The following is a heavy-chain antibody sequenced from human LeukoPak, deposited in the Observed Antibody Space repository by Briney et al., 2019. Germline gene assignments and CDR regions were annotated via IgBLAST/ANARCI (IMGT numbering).Heavy chain of an antibody. CDR2: IYHSGST. J-gene: IGHJ3*02. CDR3: ARDIVGATRDAFDI. CDR1: GYSISSGYY. Sequence: SETLSLTCAVSGYSISSGYYWGWIRQPPGKGLEWIGSIYHSGSTYYNPSLKSRVTISVNTSKNQFSLKLSSVTAADTAVYYCARDIVGATRDAFDIWGQGTMVTVSS. D-gene: IGHD1-26*01. V-gene: IGHV4-38-2*02.